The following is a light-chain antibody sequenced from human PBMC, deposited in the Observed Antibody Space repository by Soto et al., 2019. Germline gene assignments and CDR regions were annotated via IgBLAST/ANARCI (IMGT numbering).Light chain of an antibody. Sequence: DIQMTPSPSSLSASVGDRGTISFRASQCSNNYLAWYQQKPGKVPKLLIYAASTMQSGVPSRFIGSGSGTDFTLTISSLQSEDFATYYCQKYNSAPLTFGGGTKVDIK. V-gene: IGKV1-27*01. CDR1: QCSNNY. CDR3: QKYNSAPLT. J-gene: IGKJ4*01. CDR2: AAS.